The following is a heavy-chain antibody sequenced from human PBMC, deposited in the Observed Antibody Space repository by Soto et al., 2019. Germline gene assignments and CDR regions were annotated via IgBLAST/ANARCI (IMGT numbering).Heavy chain of an antibody. CDR3: ARDLGIIITFGGLGWFDP. CDR2: ISAYNGNT. CDR1: GYTFTSYG. V-gene: IGHV1-18*04. Sequence: QVQLVQSGAEVKKPGASVKVSCKASGYTFTSYGISWVRQAPGQGLEWMGWISAYNGNTNYAQKHQGRVTMTTDTATSTAYMELRSLRSDDTAVYYCARDLGIIITFGGLGWFDPWGQGTLVTVSS. J-gene: IGHJ5*02. D-gene: IGHD3-16*01.